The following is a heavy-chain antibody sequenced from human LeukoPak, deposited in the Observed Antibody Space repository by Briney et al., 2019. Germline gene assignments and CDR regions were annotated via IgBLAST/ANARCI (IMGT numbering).Heavy chain of an antibody. CDR1: GFTFSDYY. J-gene: IGHJ4*02. D-gene: IGHD4-11*01. CDR3: ASPFYSNYGPFDY. CDR2: ISSSGSTI. Sequence: AGGSLRLSCAASGFTFSDYYMSWIRQAPGKGLEWVSYISSSGSTIYYADSVKGRFTISRDNARNSLYLQMNSLRAEDTAVYYCASPFYSNYGPFDYWGQGTLVTVSS. V-gene: IGHV3-11*04.